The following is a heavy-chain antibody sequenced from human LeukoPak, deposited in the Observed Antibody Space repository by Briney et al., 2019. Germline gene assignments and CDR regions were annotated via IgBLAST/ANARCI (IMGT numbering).Heavy chain of an antibody. J-gene: IGHJ4*02. D-gene: IGHD4-17*01. Sequence: GGSLRLSCAASGFTFSSYGMHWVRQAPGKGLEWVAVISYDGSNKYYADSVKGRFTISRDNSKNTLYLQMNSLRAEDTAVYYCAKDPDGDWGKGTLATVSS. CDR1: GFTFSSYG. CDR3: AKDPDGD. CDR2: ISYDGSNK. V-gene: IGHV3-30*18.